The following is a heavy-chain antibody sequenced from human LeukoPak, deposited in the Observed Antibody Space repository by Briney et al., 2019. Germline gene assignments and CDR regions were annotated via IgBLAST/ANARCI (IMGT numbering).Heavy chain of an antibody. V-gene: IGHV3-30*03. D-gene: IGHD6-19*01. CDR2: ISYDGSNK. CDR3: ARAQWLAPLDY. Sequence: GGSLRLSCAASGFTFSSYGMHWVRQAPGKGLEWVAVISYDGSNKYYADSVKGRFTISRDNSKNTLYLQMNSLRAEDTAVYYCARAQWLAPLDYWGQGTLVTVSS. J-gene: IGHJ4*02. CDR1: GFTFSSYG.